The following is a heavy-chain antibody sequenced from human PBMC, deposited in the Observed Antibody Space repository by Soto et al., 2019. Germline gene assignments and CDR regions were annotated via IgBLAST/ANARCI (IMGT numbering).Heavy chain of an antibody. CDR1: GGSISSGGYY. Sequence: SDTLSLTCTVSGGSISSGGYYWSWIRQHPGKGLEWIGYIYYSGSTYYNPSLKSRVTISVDTSKNQFSLKLSSVTAADTAVYYCATGRGYSPYFDYWGQGTLVTVSS. V-gene: IGHV4-31*03. J-gene: IGHJ4*02. CDR3: ATGRGYSPYFDY. CDR2: IYYSGST. D-gene: IGHD5-18*01.